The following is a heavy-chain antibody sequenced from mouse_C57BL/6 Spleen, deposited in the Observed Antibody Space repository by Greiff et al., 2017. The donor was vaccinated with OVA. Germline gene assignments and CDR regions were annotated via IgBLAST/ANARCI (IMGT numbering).Heavy chain of an antibody. V-gene: IGHV1-69*01. CDR1: GYTFTSYW. CDR3: AREGLRREGFAY. CDR2: IDPSDSYT. J-gene: IGHJ3*01. D-gene: IGHD2-4*01. Sequence: QVQLKQPGAELVMPGASVKLSCKASGYTFTSYWMHWVKQRPGQGLEWIGEIDPSDSYTNYNQKFKGKSTLTVDKSSSTAYMQLSSLTSEDSAVYYCAREGLRREGFAYWGQGTLVTVSA.